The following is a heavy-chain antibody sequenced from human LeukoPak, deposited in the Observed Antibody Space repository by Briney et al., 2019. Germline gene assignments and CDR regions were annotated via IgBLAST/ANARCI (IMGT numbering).Heavy chain of an antibody. CDR3: ARGYYPAPVSFDP. V-gene: IGHV3-13*01. J-gene: IGHJ5*02. CDR1: GSTFSSYN. CDR2: IGTAGDT. D-gene: IGHD3-10*01. Sequence: HPGGPLGSSCEAPGSTFSSYNSHGSPQAKEKVLRWVSAIGTAGDTYYPGSVKGRFTISRENAKNSLYLQMNSLRAGDTAVYYCARGYYPAPVSFDPWGQGTLVTVSS.